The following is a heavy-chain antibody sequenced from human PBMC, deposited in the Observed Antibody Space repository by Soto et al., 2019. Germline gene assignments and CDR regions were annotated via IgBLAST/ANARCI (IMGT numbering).Heavy chain of an antibody. CDR2: ISGSGGST. CDR3: ARRTVGWYFDL. Sequence: EVQLLESGGGLVQPGGSLRLSCAAYGFTFSIYAMNWVRQAPGKGLEWVSVISGSGGSTYYADSVKCRFTISRDNSKNPLYLQMNSLRAEDTAVYYCARRTVGWYFDLWGRCTLVTVSS. V-gene: IGHV3-23*01. D-gene: IGHD4-17*01. CDR1: GFTFSIYA. J-gene: IGHJ2*01.